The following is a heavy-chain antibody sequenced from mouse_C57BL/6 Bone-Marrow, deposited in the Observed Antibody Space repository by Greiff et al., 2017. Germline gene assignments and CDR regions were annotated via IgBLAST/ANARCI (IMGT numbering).Heavy chain of an antibody. Sequence: EVQLQQSGPELVKPGASVKISCKASGYTFTDYYMNWVKQSHGKSLEWIGDINPNNGGTSYNQKFKGKATLTVDKSSSTAYMELRSLTSEDSAVYYCARSTTVVDPDYWGQGTTLTVSS. CDR1: GYTFTDYY. V-gene: IGHV1-26*01. CDR2: INPNNGGT. CDR3: ARSTTVVDPDY. J-gene: IGHJ2*01. D-gene: IGHD1-1*01.